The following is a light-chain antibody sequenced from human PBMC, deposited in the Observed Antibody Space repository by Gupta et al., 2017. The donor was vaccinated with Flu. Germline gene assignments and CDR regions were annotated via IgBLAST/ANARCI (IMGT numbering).Light chain of an antibody. CDR3: QQYDSYSQWP. Sequence: IRATHSPAPLSASVGERVTIDCRASQDVNSWLAWYQQKPGKAPKLLIYKASNLEGGVPSRFSGGGSGTEFTLTINGLQPDDSAIYYCQQYDSYSQWPFGQGTKVEIK. J-gene: IGKJ1*01. V-gene: IGKV1-5*03. CDR1: QDVNSW. CDR2: KAS.